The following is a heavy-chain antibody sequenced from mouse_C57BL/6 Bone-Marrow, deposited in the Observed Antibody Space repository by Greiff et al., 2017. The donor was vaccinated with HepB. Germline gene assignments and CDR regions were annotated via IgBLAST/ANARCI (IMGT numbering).Heavy chain of an antibody. CDR1: GYSFTDYN. CDR3: ARNRLKQHYFDY. J-gene: IGHJ2*01. D-gene: IGHD1-3*01. Sequence: VQLQQSGPELVKPGASVKISCKASGYSFTDYNMNWVKQSTGKSLEWIGVINPNYGTTSYNQKFKSKATLTVDQSTSTAYMQINSLTSEDSAVYYCARNRLKQHYFDYWGQGTTLTVSS. V-gene: IGHV1-39*01. CDR2: INPNYGTT.